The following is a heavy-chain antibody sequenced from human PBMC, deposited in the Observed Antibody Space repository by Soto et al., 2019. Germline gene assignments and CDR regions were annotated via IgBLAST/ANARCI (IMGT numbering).Heavy chain of an antibody. Sequence: QVHLQESGPGLVKPSETLSLTCTVSGASLGYSYWSWIRQPPGKGLEWIGYVTYSGYTSYNPSLTGRISMSVDTPKNQFSLNLNSVTAADTAVYYCTRVDGSGSYSHGLDVWGQGTTVNVSS. D-gene: IGHD3-10*01. V-gene: IGHV4-59*08. CDR3: TRVDGSGSYSHGLDV. J-gene: IGHJ6*02. CDR2: VTYSGYT. CDR1: GASLGYSY.